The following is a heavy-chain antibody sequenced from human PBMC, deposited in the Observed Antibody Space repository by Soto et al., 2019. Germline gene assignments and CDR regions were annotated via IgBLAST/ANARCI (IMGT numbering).Heavy chain of an antibody. Sequence: EEQLLESGGDLVQPGGSLRLACAASGFTFSCSALSWVRQAPGKGLEWVSSISGSGDSTYYADSVKGRFTISRDISKNTLWLQMNSLRDEDTAVDDGEKQNTMFGVVMHNYYYGMDVWGQGTTVTVSS. V-gene: IGHV3-23*01. CDR3: EKQNTMFGVVMHNYYYGMDV. CDR1: GFTFSCSA. CDR2: ISGSGDST. J-gene: IGHJ6*02. D-gene: IGHD3-3*01.